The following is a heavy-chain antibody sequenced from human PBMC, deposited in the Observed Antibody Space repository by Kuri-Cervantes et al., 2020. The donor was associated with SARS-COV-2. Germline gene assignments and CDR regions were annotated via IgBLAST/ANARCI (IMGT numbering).Heavy chain of an antibody. CDR3: VTRGGSEAFDV. D-gene: IGHD1-1*01. CDR1: GFTFNAYS. V-gene: IGHV3-64D*06. CDR2: ISSNGETT. J-gene: IGHJ3*01. Sequence: GGSLRLSCSASGFTFNAYSMHWVRQAPGKGLEYVSAISSNGETTYYADSVKGRFIISRDNSKNTLFLQMSGPRAEDTAVYFCVTRGGSEAFDVWGQGTMVTVSS.